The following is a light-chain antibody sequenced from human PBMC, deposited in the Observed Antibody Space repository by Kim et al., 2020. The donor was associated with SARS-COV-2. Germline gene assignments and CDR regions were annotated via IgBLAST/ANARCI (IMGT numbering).Light chain of an antibody. Sequence: LSPGERASLSCRASESVSIYLAWYQQKPGQAPRLRIYGASSRATGIPDRFSGSGSGTDFTLTISRLDPEDFAVYYCLQYGRSPRYAFGQGTKLEI. CDR2: GAS. J-gene: IGKJ2*01. V-gene: IGKV3-20*01. CDR1: ESVSIY. CDR3: LQYGRSPRYA.